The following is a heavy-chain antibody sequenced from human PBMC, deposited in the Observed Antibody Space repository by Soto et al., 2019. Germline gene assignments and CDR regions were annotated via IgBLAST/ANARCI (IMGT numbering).Heavy chain of an antibody. CDR1: GFTFDDYA. J-gene: IGHJ6*02. D-gene: IGHD6-13*01. CDR3: AKGPIAAAGRGYYYGMDV. V-gene: IGHV3-9*01. CDR2: ISWNSGSI. Sequence: GGSLRLSCAASGFTFDDYAMHWVRQAPGKGLEWVSGISWNSGSIGYADSVKGRFTISRDNAKNSLYLQMNSLRAEDTALYYCAKGPIAAAGRGYYYGMDVWGQGTTVTVS.